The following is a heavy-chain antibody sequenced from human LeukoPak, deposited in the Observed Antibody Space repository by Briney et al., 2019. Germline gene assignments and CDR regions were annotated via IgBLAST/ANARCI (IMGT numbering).Heavy chain of an antibody. CDR1: GFTFSSYW. Sequence: GGSLRLSCAASGFTFSSYWMSWVRQAPGKGLEWVANIKQDGSEKYYVDSVKGRFTISRDNAKNSLYLQMNSLRAEDTAVYYCARPPYGSGSYYKVPDFDYWGQRTLVTVSS. V-gene: IGHV3-7*01. D-gene: IGHD3-10*01. CDR2: IKQDGSEK. J-gene: IGHJ4*02. CDR3: ARPPYGSGSYYKVPDFDY.